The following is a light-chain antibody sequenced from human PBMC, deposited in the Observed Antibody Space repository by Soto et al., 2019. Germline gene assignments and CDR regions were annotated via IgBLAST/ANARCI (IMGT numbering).Light chain of an antibody. CDR2: DAS. J-gene: IGKJ2*01. CDR3: QQYDDLPPMYT. Sequence: DIQMTPSPSSLSASVGDRVTITCQASQHISNSLNWYQQKPGRAPKLLIYDASNLETGVPSRFSGSGSGTDFTFTISSLQPEDIATYYCQQYDDLPPMYTFGQGTKLEIK. CDR1: QHISNS. V-gene: IGKV1-33*01.